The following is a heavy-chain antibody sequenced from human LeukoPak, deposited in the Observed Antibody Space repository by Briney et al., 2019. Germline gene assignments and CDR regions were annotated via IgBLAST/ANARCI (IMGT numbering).Heavy chain of an antibody. V-gene: IGHV3-48*01. CDR2: ISRTSSTI. Sequence: GGSLRLSCAASGFTFSTYNMNWVRQAPGKGLEWISYISRTSSTIYYADSVKGRFTISRDNAKNSLYLQMNSLRAEDTAVYYCARDLGYCSSTSCWFDYWGQGTLVTVSS. CDR1: GFTFSTYN. J-gene: IGHJ4*02. CDR3: ARDLGYCSSTSCWFDY. D-gene: IGHD2-2*01.